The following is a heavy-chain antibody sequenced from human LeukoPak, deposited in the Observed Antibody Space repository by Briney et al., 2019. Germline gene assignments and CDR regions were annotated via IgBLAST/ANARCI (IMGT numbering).Heavy chain of an antibody. CDR2: MNPNSGNT. Sequence: GASVKVSCKASGYTFTSYDINWVRQATGQGLEWMGWMNPNSGNTGYAQKFQGRVTMTRNTSISTAYMELSSLRSEDTAVYYRARGLYSGSGHGYGVNFAFDIWGQGTMVTVSS. J-gene: IGHJ3*02. D-gene: IGHD5-12*01. V-gene: IGHV1-8*01. CDR3: ARGLYSGSGHGYGVNFAFDI. CDR1: GYTFTSYD.